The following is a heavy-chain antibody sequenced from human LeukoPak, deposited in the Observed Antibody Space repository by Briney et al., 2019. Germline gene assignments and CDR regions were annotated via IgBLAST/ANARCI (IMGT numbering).Heavy chain of an antibody. CDR2: ISPDGSDK. D-gene: IGHD3-16*01. CDR1: GFTFTTFW. Sequence: GGSLRLSCAASGFTFTTFWMTWVRQAPGKGLEWVANISPDGSDKYYVDSVKGRFTISRDNAKDSLFLQMNSLRADDTAMYFCTRVGVGGYWGQGTLDTVSS. J-gene: IGHJ4*02. CDR3: TRVGVGGY. V-gene: IGHV3-7*01.